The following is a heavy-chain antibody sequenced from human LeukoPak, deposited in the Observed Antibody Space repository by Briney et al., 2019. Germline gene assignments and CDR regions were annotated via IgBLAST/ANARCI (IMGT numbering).Heavy chain of an antibody. J-gene: IGHJ4*02. CDR3: ARDRGIFGVAFDY. CDR1: GYPFTSYS. V-gene: IGHV1-46*01. Sequence: ASVKVSCKASGYPFTSYSVNWVRQAPGQGLEWMGIINPSGGSTSYAQKFQGRVTMTRDTSTSTVYMELSSLRSEDTAVYYCARDRGIFGVAFDYWGQGTLVTVSS. D-gene: IGHD3-3*01. CDR2: INPSGGST.